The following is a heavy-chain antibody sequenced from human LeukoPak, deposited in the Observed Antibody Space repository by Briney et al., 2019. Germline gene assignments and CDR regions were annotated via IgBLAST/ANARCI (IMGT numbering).Heavy chain of an antibody. Sequence: GGSLRLSCAASGFTFSSYGMHWVRQAPGKGLEWVAVISYDGSNKYYADSVKGRFTISRDNSKNTLYLQMNSLRAEDTAIYYCAKVFTEFWSGYSDYWGQGTLVTVSS. V-gene: IGHV3-30*18. CDR3: AKVFTEFWSGYSDY. CDR1: GFTFSSYG. D-gene: IGHD3-3*01. CDR2: ISYDGSNK. J-gene: IGHJ4*02.